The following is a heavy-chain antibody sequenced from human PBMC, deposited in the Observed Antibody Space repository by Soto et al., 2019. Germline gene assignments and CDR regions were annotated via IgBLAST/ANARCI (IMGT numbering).Heavy chain of an antibody. CDR2: IYYSGST. J-gene: IGHJ3*02. CDR3: AKGGSGSYSNAFDI. CDR1: GESISSGGYY. D-gene: IGHD3-10*01. Sequence: SETLSLTCAVYGESISSGGYYWSWIRQHPGKGLEWIGYIYYSGSTYYNPSLKSRVTISVDTSKNQFSLKLSSVTAADTAVYNCAKGGSGSYSNAFDIWGQGTMVTVSS. V-gene: IGHV4-31*11.